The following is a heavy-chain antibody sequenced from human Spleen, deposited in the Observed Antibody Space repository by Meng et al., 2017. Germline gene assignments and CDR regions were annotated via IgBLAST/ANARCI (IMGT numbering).Heavy chain of an antibody. J-gene: IGHJ4*02. CDR1: GGSISSGGYD. D-gene: IGHD5-18*01. Sequence: QVQLQEAGPVLVKPSQTLSLTCTVPGGSISSGGYDWSWIRQHPGKGLEWIGYIYYSGSAYYNPSLKSRVTISVGTSKNQFSLKLSSVTAADTAVYYCAIWDTAMVTAYWGQGALVTVSS. CDR2: IYYSGSA. V-gene: IGHV4-31*03. CDR3: AIWDTAMVTAY.